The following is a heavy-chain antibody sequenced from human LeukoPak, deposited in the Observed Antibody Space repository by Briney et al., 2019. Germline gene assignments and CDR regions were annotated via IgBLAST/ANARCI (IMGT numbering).Heavy chain of an antibody. J-gene: IGHJ5*02. CDR3: ARDRALTTSGELGH. Sequence: ASVKGSCKASGYTFTGYYMRWVRQAPGQGLEWMGWVNPYSGGTNYARKFQGRVTLTRDTSISTAYMELSRLTTDDTATYFCARDRALTTSGELGHWGQGTLVTVSS. V-gene: IGHV1-2*02. CDR1: GYTFTGYY. D-gene: IGHD4-17*01. CDR2: VNPYSGGT.